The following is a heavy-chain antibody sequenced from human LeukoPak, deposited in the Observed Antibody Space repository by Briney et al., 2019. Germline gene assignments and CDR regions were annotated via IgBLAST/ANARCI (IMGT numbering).Heavy chain of an antibody. CDR3: ARALGYCSGGNCGAFNI. D-gene: IGHD2-15*01. J-gene: IGHJ3*02. V-gene: IGHV3-21*01. Sequence: PGGSLRLSCAVSGFTFSSYSMNWVRQAPGKGLEWVSTIDSSSNYKYYADAVKGRFTISRDNARNSLYLHMNSLRAEDTAVYYCARALGYCSGGNCGAFNIWGQGTMVPVSS. CDR2: IDSSSNYK. CDR1: GFTFSSYS.